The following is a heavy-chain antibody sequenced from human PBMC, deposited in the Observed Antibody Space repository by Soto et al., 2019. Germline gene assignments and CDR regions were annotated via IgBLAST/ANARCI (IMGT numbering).Heavy chain of an antibody. V-gene: IGHV5-10-1*01. CDR2: IDPSDSQT. Sequence: ESVEIYGRGSGYTFAAYWTTWVRQKPGKGLEWMGRIDPSDSQTYYSPSFRGHVTISVTKSITTVFLQWSSLRASDTAMYYCARQIYDSDTGPNFQYYFDSWGQGTPVTVSS. CDR1: GYTFAAYW. CDR3: ARQIYDSDTGPNFQYYFDS. J-gene: IGHJ4*02. D-gene: IGHD3-22*01.